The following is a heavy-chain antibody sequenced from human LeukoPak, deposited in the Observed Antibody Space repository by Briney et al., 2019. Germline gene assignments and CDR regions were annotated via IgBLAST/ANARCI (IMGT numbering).Heavy chain of an antibody. Sequence: GGSLRLSCAASGFTFDDYGMSWVRQAPGKGLEWVSGINWNGGSTGYADSVKGRFTISRDNAKNSLYLQMNSLRAEDTALYYCARDGGWYYDFWSGIRERDYYYYYMDVWGKGTTVTVSS. CDR3: ARDGGWYYDFWSGIRERDYYYYYMDV. D-gene: IGHD3-3*01. CDR1: GFTFDDYG. V-gene: IGHV3-20*04. J-gene: IGHJ6*03. CDR2: INWNGGST.